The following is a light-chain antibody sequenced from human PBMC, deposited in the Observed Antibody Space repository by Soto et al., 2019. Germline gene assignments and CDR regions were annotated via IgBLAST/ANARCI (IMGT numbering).Light chain of an antibody. J-gene: IGLJ2*01. CDR1: SSNIGKNH. CDR3: GTWDSSLTAVL. CDR2: ESN. V-gene: IGLV1-51*02. Sequence: QSVLTQPPSVSAAPGQKVTLSCSGSSSNIGKNHVSWYQQVPGTAPKLLIYESNKRPSGIPARFSGSKSGTSATLGIAGLQTGDEADYYCGTWDSSLTAVLFGGGTKLTVL.